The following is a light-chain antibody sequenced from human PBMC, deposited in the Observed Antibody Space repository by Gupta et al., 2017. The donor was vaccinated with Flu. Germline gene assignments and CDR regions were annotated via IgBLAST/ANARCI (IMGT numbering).Light chain of an antibody. J-gene: IGLJ1*01. CDR2: DVT. V-gene: IGLV2-11*01. CDR3: SSHAGRVTWL. CDR1: RSDVGSSNR. Sequence: QSAPTQPRSVSGSPGQSVTISCTGTRSDVGSSNRVSWYQQRPGKAPKLILYDVTERPSGVPDRFSGSKSGNTASLSISGLQADDEADYYCSSHAGRVTWLFGTGTTVTVL.